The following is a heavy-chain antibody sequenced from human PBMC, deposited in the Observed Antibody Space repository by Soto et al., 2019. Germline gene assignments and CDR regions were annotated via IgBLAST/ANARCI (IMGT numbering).Heavy chain of an antibody. Sequence: QVQLVESGGGVVQPGRSLRLSCAASGFTFSSYGMHWDRQAPGKGLEWVAVIWYDGSNKYYADSVKGRFTISRDNSKNTLYLQMNSLRAEDTAVYYCARGLPGDYGSDYWGQGTLVTVSS. CDR1: GFTFSSYG. V-gene: IGHV3-33*01. CDR2: IWYDGSNK. J-gene: IGHJ4*02. D-gene: IGHD4-17*01. CDR3: ARGLPGDYGSDY.